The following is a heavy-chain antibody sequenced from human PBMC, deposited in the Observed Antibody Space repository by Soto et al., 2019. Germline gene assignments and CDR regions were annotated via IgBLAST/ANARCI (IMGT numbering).Heavy chain of an antibody. D-gene: IGHD2-2*01. CDR1: GFTFGSYA. J-gene: IGHJ6*03. CDR2: ISSNGGST. V-gene: IGHV3-64*01. CDR3: ARDAGKYGNYYYYYYMDV. Sequence: GGSLRLSCAASGFTFGSYAMHWVRQAPGKGLEYVSAISSNGGSTYYANSVKGRFTISRDNSKNTLYLQMGSLRAEDMAVYYCARDAGKYGNYYYYYYMDVWGKGTTVTVSS.